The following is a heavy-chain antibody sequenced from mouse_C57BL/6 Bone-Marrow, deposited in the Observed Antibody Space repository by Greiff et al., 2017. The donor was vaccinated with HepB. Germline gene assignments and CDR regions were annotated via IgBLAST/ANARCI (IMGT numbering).Heavy chain of an antibody. CDR1: GYSITSGYD. J-gene: IGHJ1*03. CDR3: ARWLLLHWYFDV. CDR2: ISYSGST. D-gene: IGHD2-3*01. V-gene: IGHV3-1*01. Sequence: EVQLQESGPGMVKPSQSLSLTCTVTGYSITSGYDWHWIRHFPGNKLEWMGYISYSGSTNYNPSLKSRISITHDTSKNHFFLKLNSVTTEDTATYYCARWLLLHWYFDVWGTGTTVTVSS.